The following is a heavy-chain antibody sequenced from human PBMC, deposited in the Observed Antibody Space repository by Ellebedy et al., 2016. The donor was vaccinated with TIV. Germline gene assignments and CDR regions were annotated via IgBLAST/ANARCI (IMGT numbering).Heavy chain of an antibody. V-gene: IGHV3-11*04. D-gene: IGHD3-22*01. CDR3: GRDRGTTMTVSDY. CDR1: GFTFTDSY. CDR2: ISPTGNII. Sequence: GESLKISCVASGFTFTDSYMSWLRQAPGKGLEWVSYISPTGNIIHYADSVKGRFTISRDNARNSLYLQMNSLRAEDTAVYYCGRDRGTTMTVSDYWGQGTLVTVSS. J-gene: IGHJ4*02.